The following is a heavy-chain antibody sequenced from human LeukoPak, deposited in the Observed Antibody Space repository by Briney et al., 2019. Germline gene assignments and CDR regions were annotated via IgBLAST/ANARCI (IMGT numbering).Heavy chain of an antibody. Sequence: ASVKVSCKASGYTFTSYYMHWVRQAPGQGLEWMGIINPSGGSTSYAQKFQGRVTMTRDTSTSTVYMELSSLRSEDTAVYYCARVPLRPVDTAMAPPFDPWGQGTLVTVSS. CDR2: INPSGGST. J-gene: IGHJ5*02. V-gene: IGHV1-46*01. CDR3: ARVPLRPVDTAMAPPFDP. CDR1: GYTFTSYY. D-gene: IGHD5-18*01.